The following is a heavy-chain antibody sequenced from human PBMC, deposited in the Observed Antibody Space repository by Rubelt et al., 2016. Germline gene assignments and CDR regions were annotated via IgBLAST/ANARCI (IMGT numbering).Heavy chain of an antibody. CDR1: GGSISSSSYY. J-gene: IGHJ3*02. D-gene: IGHD2-15*01. CDR2: ISYSGST. V-gene: IGHV4-39*01. CDR3: ARKMVDATRDVFDI. Sequence: QLQLQELGPGLVKPSETLSLTCTVSGGSISSSSYYWGWIRQPPGKGLEWIGSISYSGSTFYNPSLKSRVTISVDTSKNQFSLKLISVTAADTAVYYCARKMVDATRDVFDIWGQGTMVIVSS.